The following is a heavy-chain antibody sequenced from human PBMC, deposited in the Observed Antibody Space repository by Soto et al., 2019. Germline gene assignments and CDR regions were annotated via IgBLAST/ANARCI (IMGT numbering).Heavy chain of an antibody. CDR3: ATRPLLPGAP. Sequence: EVQLVESGGGLIQPVGSLRLSCAASGFTFSSNDMNWVRQAPGKGLEWVSLIYSGGSTYYADSVKGRFTISRDNSKNTFYLQMSSLRAEDTAVYYCATRPLLPGAPWGQGTMVTVSS. D-gene: IGHD3-22*01. V-gene: IGHV3-53*01. CDR2: IYSGGST. CDR1: GFTFSSND. J-gene: IGHJ3*01.